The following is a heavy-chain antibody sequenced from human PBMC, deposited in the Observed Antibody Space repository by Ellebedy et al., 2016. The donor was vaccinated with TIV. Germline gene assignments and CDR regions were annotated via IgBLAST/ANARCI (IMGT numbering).Heavy chain of an antibody. CDR2: IDIAGDT. Sequence: GESLKISCVASGFTFSTYDMHWVRQVSGKGLEWVSAIDIAGDTFYPGSVKGRFTISRENAKNSLYLQMNSLRAGDTALYYCARAKATDLDALDMWGQGTMVTVSS. J-gene: IGHJ3*02. CDR3: ARAKATDLDALDM. V-gene: IGHV3-13*01. CDR1: GFTFSTYD.